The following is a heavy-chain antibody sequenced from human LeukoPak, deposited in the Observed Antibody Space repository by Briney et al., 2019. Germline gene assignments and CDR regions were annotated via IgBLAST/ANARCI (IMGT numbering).Heavy chain of an antibody. V-gene: IGHV1-46*01. CDR1: GYTFTSYY. Sequence: ASVKVSCKASGYTFTSYYMHWMRQAPGQGLEWMGIINPSGGSTSYAQKFQGRVTMTRDTSTSTVYMELSSLRSEDTAVYYCAREFGTVVTPGDFDYWGQGTLVTVSS. J-gene: IGHJ4*02. D-gene: IGHD4-23*01. CDR3: AREFGTVVTPGDFDY. CDR2: INPSGGST.